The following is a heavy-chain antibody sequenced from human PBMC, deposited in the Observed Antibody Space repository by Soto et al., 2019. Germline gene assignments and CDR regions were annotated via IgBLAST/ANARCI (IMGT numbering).Heavy chain of an antibody. CDR2: ISYDGSNK. Sequence: QVQLVESGGGVVQPGRSLRLSCAASGFTFSSYAMHWVRQAPGKGLEWVAVISYDGSNKYYADSVKGRFTISRDNSKNTLYLHMNSLRAEDTAVYYCARDKGPFDYWGQGTLVTVSS. CDR3: ARDKGPFDY. J-gene: IGHJ4*02. V-gene: IGHV3-30-3*01. CDR1: GFTFSSYA.